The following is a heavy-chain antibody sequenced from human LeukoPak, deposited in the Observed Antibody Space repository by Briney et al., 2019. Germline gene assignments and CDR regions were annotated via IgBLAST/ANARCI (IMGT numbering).Heavy chain of an antibody. V-gene: IGHV3-23*01. CDR3: AKSRSAVAVAGSNY. CDR1: GFTFNNYG. J-gene: IGHJ4*02. Sequence: GGSLRLSCASSGFTFNNYGMSWVRLAPGKGLEWVSGISGSGDNTYYADSVKGRFTISRDSSRDTLYLQMNSLRAEDTAVYYCAKSRSAVAVAGSNYWGQGTPVTVSS. CDR2: ISGSGDNT. D-gene: IGHD6-19*01.